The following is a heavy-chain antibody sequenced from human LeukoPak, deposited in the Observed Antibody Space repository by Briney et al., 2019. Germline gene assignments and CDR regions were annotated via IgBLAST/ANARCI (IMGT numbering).Heavy chain of an antibody. V-gene: IGHV3-53*01. Sequence: GGSLRLSCAASGFTVSSNYMSWVRQAPGKGLEWVSVIYSGGSTYYADSVKGRFTISRDNSRNTLYLQMNSLRAEDTAVYYCARDMVGLAADGNWFDPWGQGTLVTVSS. J-gene: IGHJ5*02. CDR1: GFTVSSNY. CDR2: IYSGGST. CDR3: ARDMVGLAADGNWFDP. D-gene: IGHD6-13*01.